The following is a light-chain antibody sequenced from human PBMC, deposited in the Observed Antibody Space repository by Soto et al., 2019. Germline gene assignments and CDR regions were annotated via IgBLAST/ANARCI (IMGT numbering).Light chain of an antibody. CDR3: ETWDSSLSAVV. CDR2: DNN. V-gene: IGLV1-51*01. CDR1: SSNIGNNY. J-gene: IGLJ2*01. Sequence: QSVLTQPPSVSAAPGQRVTISCSGSSSNIGNNYVSWYQQLPGTAPKLLIYDNNKRPSGIPDRFSGSKSGASATLGITGLQTGDEADYHCETWDSSLSAVVFGGGTKLTVL.